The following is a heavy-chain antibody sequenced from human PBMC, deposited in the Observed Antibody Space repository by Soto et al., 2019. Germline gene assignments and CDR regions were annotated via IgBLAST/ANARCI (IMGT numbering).Heavy chain of an antibody. D-gene: IGHD3-9*01. CDR3: ARTPFDRRNQIDY. CDR2: ISSSSSTI. CDR1: GFTFSSYS. J-gene: IGHJ4*02. V-gene: IGHV3-48*02. Sequence: GGSLRLSCAASGFTFSSYSMNWVRQAPGKGLEWASYISSSSSTIYYADSVKGRFTISRDNAKNSLYLQMNSLRDEDTAVYYCARTPFDRRNQIDYWGQGTLVTVSS.